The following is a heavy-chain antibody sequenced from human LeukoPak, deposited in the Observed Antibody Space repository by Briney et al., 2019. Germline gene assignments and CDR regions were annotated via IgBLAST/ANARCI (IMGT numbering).Heavy chain of an antibody. CDR3: ARTVSGSYYVFDY. CDR1: GGSISSYY. D-gene: IGHD1-26*01. Sequence: SETLSLTRTVSGGSISSYYWSWIRQPPGKGLEWIGYIYYSGSTNYNPSLKSRVTISVDTSKNQFSLKLSSVTAADTAVYYCARTVSGSYYVFDYWGQGTMVTVSS. J-gene: IGHJ4*03. V-gene: IGHV4-59*01. CDR2: IYYSGST.